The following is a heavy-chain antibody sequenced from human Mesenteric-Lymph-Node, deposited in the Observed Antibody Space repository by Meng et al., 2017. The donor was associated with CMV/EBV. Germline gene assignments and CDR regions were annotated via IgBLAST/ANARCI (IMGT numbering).Heavy chain of an antibody. Sequence: GESLKISCAASGFTVVNYYMSWVRQAPGKGLEWVSSIYSGGSTYYADSVKGRFLISRDSSKNTLYLQMNSLRVEDTAVYYCARDSPMVQAYYHGMDVWGLGTTVTVSS. J-gene: IGHJ6*02. D-gene: IGHD3-10*01. CDR2: IYSGGST. V-gene: IGHV3-53*01. CDR1: GFTVVNYY. CDR3: ARDSPMVQAYYHGMDV.